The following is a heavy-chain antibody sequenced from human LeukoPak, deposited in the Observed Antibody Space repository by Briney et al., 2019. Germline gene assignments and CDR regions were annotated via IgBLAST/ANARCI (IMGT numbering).Heavy chain of an antibody. V-gene: IGHV4-34*01. CDR1: GGSFSGYY. D-gene: IGHD3-10*01. CDR3: ARGHYYGSGSYYY. J-gene: IGHJ4*02. CDR2: INHSGST. Sequence: PSETLSLTCAVYGGSFSGYYWSWIRQPPGKGLEWIGEINHSGSTNYNPSLKSRVTISVDTSKNQFSLKLSSATAADTAVYYCARGHYYGSGSYYYWGQGTLVTVSS.